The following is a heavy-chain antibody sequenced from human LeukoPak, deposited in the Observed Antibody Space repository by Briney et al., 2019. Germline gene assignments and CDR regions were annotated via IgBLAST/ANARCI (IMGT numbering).Heavy chain of an antibody. CDR3: AREGSGWPPYFDH. Sequence: PGGSLRLSCAASGCTLSNYWMHWVRQAPGKGLVWVSRINIDGSSTSYADSVKGRFSISRDNAKNTLYLQMNSLRPEETDVYYCAREGSGWPPYFDHWGQGTLVTVSS. D-gene: IGHD6-19*01. V-gene: IGHV3-74*01. CDR2: INIDGSST. CDR1: GCTLSNYW. J-gene: IGHJ4*02.